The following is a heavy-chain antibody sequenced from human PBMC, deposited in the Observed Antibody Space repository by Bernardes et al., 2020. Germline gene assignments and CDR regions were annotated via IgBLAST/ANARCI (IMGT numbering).Heavy chain of an antibody. V-gene: IGHV1-18*01. D-gene: IGHD3-10*01. J-gene: IGHJ4*02. CDR2: ISAYNGNT. CDR3: ARDSVWFGELLARYFDY. Sequence: VKVSCKASGYTFTSYGISWVRQAPGQGLEWMGWISAYNGNTNYAQKLQGRVTMTTDTSTSTAYMELRSLRSDDTAVYYCARDSVWFGELLARYFDYWGQGTLVTVSS. CDR1: GYTFTSYG.